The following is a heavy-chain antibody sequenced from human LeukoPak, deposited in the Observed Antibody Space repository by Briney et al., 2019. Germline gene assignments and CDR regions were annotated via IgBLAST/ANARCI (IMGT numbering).Heavy chain of an antibody. J-gene: IGHJ4*02. Sequence: SETLSLTCTVSGGSVSSGSYYWSWIRQPPGKGLEWVGYIYYSGSTNYNPSLKSRVTISVDTSKNQFSLKLSSVTAADTAVYYCARGLARGWYSYWGQGTLVTVSS. CDR1: GGSVSSGSYY. CDR3: ARGLARGWYSY. D-gene: IGHD6-19*01. V-gene: IGHV4-61*01. CDR2: IYYSGST.